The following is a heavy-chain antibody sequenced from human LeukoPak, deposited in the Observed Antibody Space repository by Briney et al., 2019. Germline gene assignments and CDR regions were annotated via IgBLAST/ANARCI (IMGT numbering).Heavy chain of an antibody. J-gene: IGHJ4*02. CDR1: GFTFSSYA. CDR2: ISGSGGST. CDR3: AKDDCSTSCYNDY. D-gene: IGHD2-2*02. Sequence: GGSLRLSCAASGFTFSSYAMSWVRQAPGKGLEWVSAISGSGGSTYYADSVKGRFTISRDNFKNTLYLQMNSLRAEDTAVYYCAKDDCSTSCYNDYWGQGTLVTVSS. V-gene: IGHV3-23*01.